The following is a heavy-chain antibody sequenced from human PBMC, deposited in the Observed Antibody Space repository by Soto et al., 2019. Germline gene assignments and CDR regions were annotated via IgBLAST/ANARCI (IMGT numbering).Heavy chain of an antibody. D-gene: IGHD6-19*01. J-gene: IGHJ1*01. V-gene: IGHV3-30*18. CDR1: GFTLSSYG. Sequence: PGGSLRLSCAASGFTLSSYGMHWVRQAPGKGLEWVAVISYDGSNKYYADSVKGRFTISRDNSKNTLYLQMNSLRAEDTAVYYCAKGWQWLVEDPRIFFEHCGQGTLVTVSA. CDR3: AKGWQWLVEDPRIFFEH. CDR2: ISYDGSNK.